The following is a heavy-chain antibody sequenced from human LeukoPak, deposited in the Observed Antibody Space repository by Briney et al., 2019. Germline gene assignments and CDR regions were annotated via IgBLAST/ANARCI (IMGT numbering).Heavy chain of an antibody. Sequence: GASVTVSCKTSGYSFTYYYMHWVRQAPGQGLEWMGWIIPNSGGTSSAQKFQGRVTMTRDTSITTVYMEVSWLTSDDTAIYYCARADRLHGGPYLIGPWGQGTLVTVSS. CDR2: IIPNSGGT. J-gene: IGHJ5*02. CDR1: GYSFTYYY. D-gene: IGHD2-21*01. V-gene: IGHV1-2*02. CDR3: ARADRLHGGPYLIGP.